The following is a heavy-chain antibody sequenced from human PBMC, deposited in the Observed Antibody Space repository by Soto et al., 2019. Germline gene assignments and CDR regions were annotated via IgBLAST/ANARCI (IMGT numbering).Heavy chain of an antibody. J-gene: IGHJ5*02. CDR2: INHSGST. CDR1: GGSFSGYY. Sequence: SETLSLTCAVYGGSFSGYYWSWIRQPPGKGLEWIGEINHSGSTNYNPSLKSRVTISVDTSKNQFPLKLSSVTAADTAVYYCARALPVVTAISYNWFDPWGQGTLVTVSS. D-gene: IGHD2-21*02. CDR3: ARALPVVTAISYNWFDP. V-gene: IGHV4-34*01.